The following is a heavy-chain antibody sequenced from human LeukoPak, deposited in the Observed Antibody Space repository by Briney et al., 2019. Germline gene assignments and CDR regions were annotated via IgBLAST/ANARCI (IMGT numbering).Heavy chain of an antibody. D-gene: IGHD2-15*01. J-gene: IGHJ3*02. CDR1: GFRFSDYY. CDR2: FDRGRDGK. CDR3: AREVGSSRAFDI. V-gene: IGHV3-11*05. Sequence: PGGSLRLSCAGSGFRFSDYYMAWIRQTPGKGLQRVSFFDRGRDGKAHADSVQGRFTFSRDNDKNSLYLLLISLTAEDTAVYYCAREVGSSRAFDIWGQGTMVTVSS.